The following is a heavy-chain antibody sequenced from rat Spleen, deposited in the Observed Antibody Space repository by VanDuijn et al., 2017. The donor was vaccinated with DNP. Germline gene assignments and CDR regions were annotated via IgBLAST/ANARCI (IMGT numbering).Heavy chain of an antibody. CDR2: INTDGGRT. J-gene: IGHJ2*01. Sequence: EVQLVETGGGLVQPGRSLKLSCVASGFTFSSYWMYWIRQAPGKGLEWVSSINTDGGRTYYPDSVKGRFTISRDNAENTVYLQMDSLRSGDTATYFCATGDNLFDYWGQGVMVTVSS. D-gene: IGHD1-10*01. V-gene: IGHV5-58*01. CDR1: GFTFSSYW. CDR3: ATGDNLFDY.